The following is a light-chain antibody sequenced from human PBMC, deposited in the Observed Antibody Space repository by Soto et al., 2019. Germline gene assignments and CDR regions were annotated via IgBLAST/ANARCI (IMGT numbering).Light chain of an antibody. Sequence: QSVLTQPASVSGSPGQSITISCTGTSSDVGGYDYVSWYQLHPGKAPKLMVFEVNNRPSGVSYRFSGSKSGNTASLTISGLQAEDEADYFCSSYSISNNLRVFGTGTKVTVL. CDR1: SSDVGGYDY. CDR2: EVN. J-gene: IGLJ1*01. CDR3: SSYSISNNLRV. V-gene: IGLV2-14*01.